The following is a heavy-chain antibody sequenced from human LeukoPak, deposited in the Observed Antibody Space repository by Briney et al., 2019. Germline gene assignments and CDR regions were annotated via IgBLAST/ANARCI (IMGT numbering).Heavy chain of an antibody. CDR3: ARALYSDYYSYLNWFDP. D-gene: IGHD5-12*01. Sequence: ASVKVSCKASGYTFTNYGIGWVRQAPGQELEWIGWISAYNGHTNYAQKFQGRVTMTTDTSTSTAYVELRSLRSDDTAIYYCARALYSDYYSYLNWFDPWGQGTLVTVSS. CDR2: ISAYNGHT. CDR1: GYTFTNYG. V-gene: IGHV1-18*01. J-gene: IGHJ5*02.